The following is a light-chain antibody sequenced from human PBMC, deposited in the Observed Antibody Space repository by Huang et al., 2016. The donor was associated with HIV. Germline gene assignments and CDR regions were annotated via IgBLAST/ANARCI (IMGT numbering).Light chain of an antibody. CDR3: QQSYTTPRT. J-gene: IGKJ1*01. V-gene: IGKV1-39*01. CDR1: QNINNY. Sequence: DIQMTQSPTSLSASAGDTVTITCRASQNINNYLNWYQQKPGKAPKLLIYGASSLHSGVTSRFSGSGSGTDFTLTISSLQREDLATYYCQQSYTTPRTFGQGTKVEIK. CDR2: GAS.